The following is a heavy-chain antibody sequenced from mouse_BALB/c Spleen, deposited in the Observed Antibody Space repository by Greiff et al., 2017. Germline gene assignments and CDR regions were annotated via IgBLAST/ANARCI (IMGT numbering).Heavy chain of an antibody. CDR3: ARHKDYYGSSYWYFDV. Sequence: DVKLQESGGGLVKPGGSLKLSCAASGFAFSSYDMSWVRQTPEKRLEWVAYISSGGGSTYYPDTVKGRFTISRDNAKNTLYLQMSSLKSEDTAMYYCARHKDYYGSSYWYFDVWGAGTTVTGSS. CDR1: GFAFSSYD. V-gene: IGHV5-12-1*01. D-gene: IGHD1-1*01. CDR2: ISSGGGST. J-gene: IGHJ1*01.